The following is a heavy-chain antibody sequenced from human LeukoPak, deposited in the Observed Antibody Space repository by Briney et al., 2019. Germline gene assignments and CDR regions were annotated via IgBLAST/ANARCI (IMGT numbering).Heavy chain of an antibody. D-gene: IGHD6-13*01. CDR1: GFTFSSYS. CDR2: ISSSSSYI. CDR3: ARDGEQQIIDAFDI. Sequence: PGGSLRLSCAASGFTFSSYSMNWVRQAPGKGLEWVSSISSSSSYIYYADSVKGRFTISRDNAKNSLYLQMNSLRAEDTAVYYCARDGEQQIIDAFDIWGQGTMVTVSS. V-gene: IGHV3-21*01. J-gene: IGHJ3*02.